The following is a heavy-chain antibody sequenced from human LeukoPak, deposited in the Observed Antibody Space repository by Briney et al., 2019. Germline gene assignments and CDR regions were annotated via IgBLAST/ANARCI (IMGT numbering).Heavy chain of an antibody. J-gene: IGHJ3*02. CDR1: GYSFTNYW. Sequence: GESLKISCKGSGYSFTNYWIGWVRQVPVKGLEWMGIIYPGDSDTTYSPSFQGQVTISADKSISTAYLQWTSLKASDTAMYYCARRDRLQFGPGSFDIWGQGTVVTVSS. CDR3: ARRDRLQFGPGSFDI. D-gene: IGHD4-11*01. V-gene: IGHV5-51*01. CDR2: IYPGDSDT.